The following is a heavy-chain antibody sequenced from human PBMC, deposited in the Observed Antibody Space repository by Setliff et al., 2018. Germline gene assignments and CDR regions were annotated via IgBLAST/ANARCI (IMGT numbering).Heavy chain of an antibody. CDR2: ISGSGTST. D-gene: IGHD1-26*01. V-gene: IGHV3-23*01. Sequence: GGSLRLSCAASGFSFSKFAMSWVRQSPGKGLEWVSGISGSGTSTNFADSVKGRFTISRDNFKNTLYLQMNSLRVEDTAVYYCAKWERGTNVWGQGTTVTVSS. CDR3: AKWERGTNV. CDR1: GFSFSKFA. J-gene: IGHJ6*02.